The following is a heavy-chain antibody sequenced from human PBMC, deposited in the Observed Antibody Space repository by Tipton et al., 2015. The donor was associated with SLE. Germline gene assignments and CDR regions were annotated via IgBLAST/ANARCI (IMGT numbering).Heavy chain of an antibody. J-gene: IGHJ6*02. CDR2: IYSGGST. V-gene: IGHV3-66*01. Sequence: SLRLSCAASGFTVSNNYMSWVRQAPGKGLEWVSVIYSGGSTYYADSVKGRFTISRDNSKNTLYLQMNSLRADDTAVYYCARDEIPYGMDVWGQGTTVTVSS. CDR3: ARDEIPYGMDV. CDR1: GFTVSNNY. D-gene: IGHD5-24*01.